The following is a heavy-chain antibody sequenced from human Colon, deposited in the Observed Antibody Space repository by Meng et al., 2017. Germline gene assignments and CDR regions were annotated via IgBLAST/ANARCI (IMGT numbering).Heavy chain of an antibody. CDR3: VTSQRMGATTWFDP. CDR1: GDTFSSYV. CDR2: IIPLSGTT. D-gene: IGHD1-26*01. V-gene: IGHV1-69*06. Sequence: SVKVSCKASGDTFSSYVISWVRQAPGQGLEWLGGIIPLSGTTNYAQNFQGRVTITADKSTSTTYMEVSSLRSEDTAVYYCVTSQRMGATTWFDPWGQGTLVTVSS. J-gene: IGHJ5*02.